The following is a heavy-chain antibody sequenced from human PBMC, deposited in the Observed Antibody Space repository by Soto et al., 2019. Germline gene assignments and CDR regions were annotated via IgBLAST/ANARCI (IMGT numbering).Heavy chain of an antibody. J-gene: IGHJ6*02. V-gene: IGHV1-58*01. Sequence: SVKVSCKASGFTFTSSAVHWVRQARGQRLEWIGWIVVGSGNTNYAQKFKERVTITRDMSTSTAYMELSSLRSEDTAVYYCAAAPVSLQLPNYYYGMDVWGQGTTVTVSS. D-gene: IGHD5-18*01. CDR1: GFTFTSSA. CDR2: IVVGSGNT. CDR3: AAAPVSLQLPNYYYGMDV.